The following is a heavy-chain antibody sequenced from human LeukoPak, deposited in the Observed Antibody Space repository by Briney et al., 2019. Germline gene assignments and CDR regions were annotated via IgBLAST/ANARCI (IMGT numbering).Heavy chain of an antibody. J-gene: IGHJ4*02. CDR1: GGTFSSYA. V-gene: IGHV1-69*13. CDR2: IIPIFGTA. CDR3: AQGGEPHPRRFDY. Sequence: SVKVSCKASGGTFSSYAISWVRQAPGQGLEWMGGIIPIFGTANYAQKFQGRVTITADESTSTAYMELSSLRSEDTAVYYCAQGGEPHPRRFDYWGQGTLVTVSS. D-gene: IGHD3-10*01.